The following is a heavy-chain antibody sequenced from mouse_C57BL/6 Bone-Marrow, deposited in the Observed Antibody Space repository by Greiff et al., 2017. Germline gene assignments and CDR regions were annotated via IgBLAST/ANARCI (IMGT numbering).Heavy chain of an antibody. V-gene: IGHV1-26*01. D-gene: IGHD2-5*01. CDR1: GYTFTDYY. J-gene: IGHJ3*01. Sequence: EVQLQQSGPELVKPGASVKISCKASGYTFTDYYMNWVKQSHGKSLEWIGDINPNNGGTSYNQKFKGKATLTVDKSSSTAYMELRSLTSEDSAVYYCARQGPYYSNYGFAYWGQGTLVTVSA. CDR3: ARQGPYYSNYGFAY. CDR2: INPNNGGT.